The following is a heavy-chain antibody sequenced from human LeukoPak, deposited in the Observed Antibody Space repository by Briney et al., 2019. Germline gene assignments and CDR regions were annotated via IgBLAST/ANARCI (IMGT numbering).Heavy chain of an antibody. CDR2: ITDSGGST. D-gene: IGHD4-17*01. V-gene: IGHV3-23*01. CDR1: GFTFSIFG. J-gene: IGHJ4*02. CDR3: AKTRGDYISGQHFDY. Sequence: GGSLRLSCAASGFTFSIFGMSWVRQAPGKGLEWVSSITDSGGSTYYADSVKGRFTISRGNSKNTLYLQMNSLRAEDTAVYYCAKTRGDYISGQHFDYWGQGTLVTVSS.